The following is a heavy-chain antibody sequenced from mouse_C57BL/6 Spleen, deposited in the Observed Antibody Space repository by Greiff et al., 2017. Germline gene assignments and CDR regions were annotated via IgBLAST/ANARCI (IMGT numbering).Heavy chain of an antibody. Sequence: QVQLHQPGAELVMPGASVKLSCKASGYTFTSYWMHWVKQRPGQGLEWIGKIDPSDSYTNYNQKFKGKSTLTVDKSSSTAYMQLSSLTSEDSAVYYCARGPMIKDWYFDVWGTGATVTVAS. CDR3: ARGPMIKDWYFDV. V-gene: IGHV1-69*01. D-gene: IGHD2-4*01. CDR1: GYTFTSYW. CDR2: IDPSDSYT. J-gene: IGHJ1*03.